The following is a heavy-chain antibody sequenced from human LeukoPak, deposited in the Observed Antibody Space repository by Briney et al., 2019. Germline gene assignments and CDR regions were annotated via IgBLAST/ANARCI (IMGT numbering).Heavy chain of an antibody. V-gene: IGHV1-8*01. CDR2: MNPNSGNT. J-gene: IGHJ6*02. CDR3: ARVRVGYSSSWLRRGPYYYYGMDV. CDR1: GYTFTSYD. D-gene: IGHD6-13*01. Sequence: ASVKVSCKASGYTFTSYDINWVRQATGQRLEWMGWMNPNSGNTGYAQKFQGRVTMTRNTSISTAYMELSSLRSEDTAVYYCARVRVGYSSSWLRRGPYYYYGMDVRGQGTTVTVSS.